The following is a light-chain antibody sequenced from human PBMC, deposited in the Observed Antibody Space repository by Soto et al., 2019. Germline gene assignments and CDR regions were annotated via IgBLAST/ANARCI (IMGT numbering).Light chain of an antibody. V-gene: IGKV3-20*01. CDR3: QQYSNLWT. CDR2: GAS. Sequence: EIVLTQSPDTLSLSPGERATLSCRTSQSVSNNYLAWYQQKPGQAPRLLIYGASSRATGIPDRFSGSGSGTDFTLSISRLEPEDFAVYYCQQYSNLWTFGQGTKVEIK. J-gene: IGKJ1*01. CDR1: QSVSNNY.